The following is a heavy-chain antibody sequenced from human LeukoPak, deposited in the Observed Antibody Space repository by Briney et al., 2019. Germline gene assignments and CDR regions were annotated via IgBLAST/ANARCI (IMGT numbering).Heavy chain of an antibody. V-gene: IGHV3-23*01. J-gene: IGHJ4*02. D-gene: IGHD5-18*01. CDR2: ISGSGGST. Sequence: GSLRLSCAASGFTFRNYAMSWVRQAPGKGLEWVSGISGSGGSTYYADSVRGRFTISRDNSKNTLLLQMNSLRAEDTAIYYCAKGLTALVSRFDYWGQGSQVTVSS. CDR1: GFTFRNYA. CDR3: AKGLTALVSRFDY.